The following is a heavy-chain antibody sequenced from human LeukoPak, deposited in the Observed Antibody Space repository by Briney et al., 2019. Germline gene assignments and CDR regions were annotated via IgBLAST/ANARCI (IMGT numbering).Heavy chain of an antibody. J-gene: IGHJ4*02. CDR3: ARASSAAAGYYFDY. V-gene: IGHV3-66*01. CDR1: GFTFSSYA. CDR2: IYSGGTT. D-gene: IGHD6-13*01. Sequence: GGSLRLSCAASGFTFSSYAMSWVRQAPGKGLEWVSVIYSGGTTYYADSVKGRFTISRDNSKNTLYLQMNSLRAEDTAVYYCARASSAAAGYYFDYWGQGTLVTVSS.